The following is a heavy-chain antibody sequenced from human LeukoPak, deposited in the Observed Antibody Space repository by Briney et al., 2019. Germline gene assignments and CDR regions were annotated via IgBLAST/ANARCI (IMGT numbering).Heavy chain of an antibody. CDR3: AREQTSPYYDILTGYYPSYYYYMDV. J-gene: IGHJ6*03. CDR1: GFTFSSYW. Sequence: GGSLRLSCAASGFTFSSYWMHWVRQAPGKGLVWVSRISSDGSSTSYADSVKGRFTISRDNAKNTLYLQMNSLRAEDTAVYYCAREQTSPYYDILTGYYPSYYYYMDVWGKGTTVTISS. CDR2: ISSDGSST. V-gene: IGHV3-74*01. D-gene: IGHD3-9*01.